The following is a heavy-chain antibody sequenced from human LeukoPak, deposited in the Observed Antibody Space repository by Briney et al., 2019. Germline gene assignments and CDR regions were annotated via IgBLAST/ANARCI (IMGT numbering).Heavy chain of an antibody. Sequence: GGSLRLSCAASGFTFSSYAMSWVRQAPGKGLEWVSAISGSGGSTYYADSVKGRFTTSRDNSKNTLYLQMNSLRAEDTAVYYCAKRPGGCSGGSCYSGYWGQGTLVTVSS. CDR3: AKRPGGCSGGSCYSGY. CDR1: GFTFSSYA. CDR2: ISGSGGST. D-gene: IGHD2-15*01. V-gene: IGHV3-23*01. J-gene: IGHJ4*02.